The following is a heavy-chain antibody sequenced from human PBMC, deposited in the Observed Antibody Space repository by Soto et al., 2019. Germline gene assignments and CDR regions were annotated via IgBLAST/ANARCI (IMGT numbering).Heavy chain of an antibody. CDR1: GFTFSSYW. Sequence: AAGSLSLSGAGSGFTFSSYWMQWVRQVPGKGRVWVSSINSDGSSIGYADSVEGRFTISRDNAKNTLYLQINSLRGDDTAVYYCARERLSSFYWGGDCEWGTRFDYWGQGIPVTVSS. CDR3: ARERLSSFYWGGDCEWGTRFDY. CDR2: INSDGSSI. J-gene: IGHJ4*02. V-gene: IGHV3-74*01. D-gene: IGHD2-21*02.